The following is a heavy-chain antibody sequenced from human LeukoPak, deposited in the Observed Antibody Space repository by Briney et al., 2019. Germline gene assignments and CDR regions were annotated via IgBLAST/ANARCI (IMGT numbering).Heavy chain of an antibody. V-gene: IGHV3-74*01. J-gene: IGHJ4*02. D-gene: IGHD7-27*01. CDR1: GSTFSGHW. CDR3: ARDINWGQVDY. Sequence: PGGSLRLSCAASGSTFSGHWMYWLRQAPGKGLAWVSRINGDGSATNYAGSMKGRFTISRDNAKNILYLQMNSLREDDTAVYYCARDINWGQVDYWGQGTLVTVSS. CDR2: INGDGSAT.